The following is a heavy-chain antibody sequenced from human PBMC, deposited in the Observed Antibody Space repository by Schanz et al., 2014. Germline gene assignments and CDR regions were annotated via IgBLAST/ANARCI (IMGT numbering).Heavy chain of an antibody. CDR2: INPDGSGK. V-gene: IGHV3-7*01. CDR3: ATEKWWTVEK. J-gene: IGHJ4*02. D-gene: IGHD2-15*01. Sequence: DVQLVESGGGLVQSGGSLRLSCAASGFTFGDYYMTWVRQAPGKGLESVAKINPDGSGKYYVVSVEGRFTISRDNAKKSLDLHMNSLTAEDTAVCCCATEKWWTVEKWGQGTLVTVSS. CDR1: GFTFGDYY.